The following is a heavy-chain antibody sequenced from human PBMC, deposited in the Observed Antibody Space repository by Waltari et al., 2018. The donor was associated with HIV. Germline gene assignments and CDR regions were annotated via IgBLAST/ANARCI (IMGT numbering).Heavy chain of an antibody. J-gene: IGHJ4*02. Sequence: EVQLVESGGGLVKPGGSLRLFCAAFALGFSDVWMIWVRQAPGKGLEWFASMKNNANGGAVDYGALVKGRFTISRDDSKSMVYLQMNNLEADDTAVYFCTSWQGGSFWGQGTLVTVSS. V-gene: IGHV3-15*01. D-gene: IGHD5-12*01. CDR3: TSWQGGSF. CDR1: ALGFSDVW. CDR2: MKNNANGGAV.